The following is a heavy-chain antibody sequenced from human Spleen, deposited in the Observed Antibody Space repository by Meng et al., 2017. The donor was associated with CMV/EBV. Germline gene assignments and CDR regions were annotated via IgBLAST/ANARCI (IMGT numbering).Heavy chain of an antibody. Sequence: AAFGFTFSDYYMNWIRQAPGKGLEWVSYISSSGTTIYYADSVKGRFTISTDNAKNSVYLQMNSLRAEDTAVYYCARCARGWNYYFDYWGQGTLVTVSS. CDR3: ARCARGWNYYFDY. CDR2: ISSSGTTI. D-gene: IGHD1-1*01. J-gene: IGHJ4*02. V-gene: IGHV3-11*01. CDR1: GFTFSDYY.